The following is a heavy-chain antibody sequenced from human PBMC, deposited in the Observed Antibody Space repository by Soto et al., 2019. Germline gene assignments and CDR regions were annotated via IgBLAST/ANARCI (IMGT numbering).Heavy chain of an antibody. V-gene: IGHV5-51*01. CDR2: IYPGDSDT. Sequence: KVSCKASGYTFTSYWIGWVRQMPGKGLEWMVIIYPGDSDTRYSPSFQGQVTISADKSISTAYLQWSSLKASDTAMYYCAASRRGYSYGYGEWFDYWGQGALVPVSS. CDR3: AASRRGYSYGYGEWFDY. CDR1: GYTFTSYW. J-gene: IGHJ4*02. D-gene: IGHD5-18*01.